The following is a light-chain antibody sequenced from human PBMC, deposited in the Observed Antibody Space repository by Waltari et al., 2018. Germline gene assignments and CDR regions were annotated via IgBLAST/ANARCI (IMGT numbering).Light chain of an antibody. Sequence: IVLTQSPAPLSLSPGERATLSCRARQSVSTYFAWYQQKPGQAPRLLIYDASNRATGIPARFSGSGSGTDFTLTISSLEPEDFAVYYCQQRSNWPLTFGGGTKVEIK. J-gene: IGKJ4*01. CDR3: QQRSNWPLT. CDR1: QSVSTY. CDR2: DAS. V-gene: IGKV3-11*01.